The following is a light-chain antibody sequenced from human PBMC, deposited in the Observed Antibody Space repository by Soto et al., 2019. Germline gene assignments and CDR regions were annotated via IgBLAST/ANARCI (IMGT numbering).Light chain of an antibody. J-gene: IGKJ3*01. CDR3: QQRSNGHQFT. Sequence: EIVLTQSPATLSLSPGERTTLSCRATQSVSSYLAWYQQKPGQAPRLLIYDASNRATGIPARFSGSGSGTDFTLTIRSLAPEDFAVYYCQQRSNGHQFTSGPGNKVDIK. CDR2: DAS. V-gene: IGKV3-11*01. CDR1: QSVSSY.